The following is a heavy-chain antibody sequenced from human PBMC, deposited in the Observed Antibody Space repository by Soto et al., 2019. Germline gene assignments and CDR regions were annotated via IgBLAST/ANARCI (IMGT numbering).Heavy chain of an antibody. CDR2: ISYDGSNK. D-gene: IGHD3-3*01. CDR3: ARGITIFGVVITDTFDY. V-gene: IGHV3-30-3*01. J-gene: IGHJ4*02. CDR1: GFTFSSYA. Sequence: PGGSLRLSCPASGFTFSSYAMHWVRQAPGKGLEWVAVISYDGSNKYYADSVKGRFTISRDNSKNTLYLQMNSLRAEDTAVYYCARGITIFGVVITDTFDYWGQGTLVTVSS.